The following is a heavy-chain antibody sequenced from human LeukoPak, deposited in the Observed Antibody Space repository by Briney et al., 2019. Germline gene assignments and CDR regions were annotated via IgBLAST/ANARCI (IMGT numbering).Heavy chain of an antibody. V-gene: IGHV3-9*01. CDR3: AKDRRVAPYYDILTGLDY. CDR1: GFTFSSYA. Sequence: GGSLRLSCAASGFTFSSYAMSWVRQAPGKGLEWVSGISWNSGSIGYADSVKGRFTISRGNAKNSLYLQMNSLRAEDTALYYCAKDRRVAPYYDILTGLDYWGQGTLVTVSS. D-gene: IGHD3-9*01. J-gene: IGHJ4*02. CDR2: ISWNSGSI.